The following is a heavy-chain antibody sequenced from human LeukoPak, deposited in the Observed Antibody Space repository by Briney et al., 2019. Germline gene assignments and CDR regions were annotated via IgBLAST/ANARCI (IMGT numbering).Heavy chain of an antibody. D-gene: IGHD2-21*02. CDR2: ISSSSSYI. CDR1: GFTFSSYS. CDR3: ARDFCGGDCYSRKDYFQH. V-gene: IGHV3-21*01. Sequence: GGSLRLSCAASGFTFSSYSMNWVRQAPGKGLEWVSSISSSSSYIYYADSVKGRFTISRDNAKNSLHLQMNSLRAEDTAVYYCARDFCGGDCYSRKDYFQHWARAPWSPSPQ. J-gene: IGHJ1*01.